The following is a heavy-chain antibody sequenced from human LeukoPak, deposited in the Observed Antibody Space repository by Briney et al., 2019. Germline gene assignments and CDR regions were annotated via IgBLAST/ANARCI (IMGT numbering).Heavy chain of an antibody. J-gene: IGHJ4*02. CDR1: GFTFSSYA. V-gene: IGHV3-23*01. D-gene: IGHD1-26*01. CDR3: AKDPPGSYYGEYYFDY. Sequence: GGSLRLSCAASGFTFSSYAMSWVREAPGPGLEWISAISGSGGSTYYADSVKGRFTISRDNSKNTLYLQMNSLRAEDTAVYYCAKDPPGSYYGEYYFDYWGQGTLVTVSS. CDR2: ISGSGGST.